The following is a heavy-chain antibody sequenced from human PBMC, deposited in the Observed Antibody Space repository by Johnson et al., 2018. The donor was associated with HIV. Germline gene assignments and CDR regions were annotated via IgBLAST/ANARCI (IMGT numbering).Heavy chain of an antibody. D-gene: IGHD3-16*01. CDR3: ASQGGSPAFDI. Sequence: QVQLVESGGGLVKPGGSLTVSCAASGMAFSDLWMNWVRQAPGKGLEWVSYISSSGSTIYYADSVKGRFTISRDNAKNSLYLQMNSLRAEDTALYYCASQGGSPAFDIWGQGTLVTVSS. J-gene: IGHJ3*02. V-gene: IGHV3-11*01. CDR1: GMAFSDLW. CDR2: ISSSGSTI.